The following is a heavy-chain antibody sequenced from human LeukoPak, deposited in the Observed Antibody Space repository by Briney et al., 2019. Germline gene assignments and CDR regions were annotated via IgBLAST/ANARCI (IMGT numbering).Heavy chain of an antibody. CDR2: TYYSGST. CDR3: ARRGYCSGGSCPRGPLYYFDY. CDR1: GGSISSYY. D-gene: IGHD2-15*01. J-gene: IGHJ4*02. V-gene: IGHV4-59*08. Sequence: SETLSLTCTVSGGSISSYYWSWIRQPPGKGLEWIGYTYYSGSTNYNPSLKSRVTISVDTSKNQFSLKLSSVTAADTAVYYCARRGYCSGGSCPRGPLYYFDYWGQGTLVTVSS.